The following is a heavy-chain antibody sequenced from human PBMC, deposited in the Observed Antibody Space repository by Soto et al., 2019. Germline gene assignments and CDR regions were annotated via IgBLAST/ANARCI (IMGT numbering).Heavy chain of an antibody. CDR3: ARGKARIFGVVIIYYYGMDV. V-gene: IGHV4-34*01. Sequence: SETLSLTCAVYGGSFSGYYWSWIRQPPEKGLEWIGEINDSGSTNYNPSLKSRVSISVDTSKNQFSLKLSSVTATDTAVYYCARGKARIFGVVIIYYYGMDVWGQGTTVTVS. CDR1: GGSFSGYY. D-gene: IGHD3-3*01. CDR2: INDSGST. J-gene: IGHJ6*02.